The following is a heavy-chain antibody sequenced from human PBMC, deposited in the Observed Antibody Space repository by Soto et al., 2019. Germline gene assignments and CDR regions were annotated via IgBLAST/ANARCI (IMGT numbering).Heavy chain of an antibody. CDR1: GGTFSSYA. CDR2: IIPIFGTA. CDR3: AGVSGSSRPPPVTSDY. D-gene: IGHD2-2*01. Sequence: GASVKVACKASGGTFSSYAISWVRQAPGQGLEWMGGIIPIFGTANYAQKFQGRVTITADESTSTAYMELSSLRSEDTAVYYCAGVSGSSRPPPVTSDYWGPATLVTLSS. V-gene: IGHV1-69*13. J-gene: IGHJ4*02.